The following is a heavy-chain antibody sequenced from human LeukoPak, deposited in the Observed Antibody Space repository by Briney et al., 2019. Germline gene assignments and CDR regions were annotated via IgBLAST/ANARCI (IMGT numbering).Heavy chain of an antibody. CDR1: GFTVRTNY. D-gene: IGHD6-25*01. J-gene: IGHJ4*02. CDR3: ARGGGYKSLEDY. V-gene: IGHV3-66*01. Sequence: SGGSLRLSCAASGFTVRTNYMSWVRQAPGKGLEWISVIYSGGSTYYTDSVKGRFTISRDNSKNTLYLQMNSLRAEDTAVYYCARGGGYKSLEDYWGQGTLVTVSS. CDR2: IYSGGST.